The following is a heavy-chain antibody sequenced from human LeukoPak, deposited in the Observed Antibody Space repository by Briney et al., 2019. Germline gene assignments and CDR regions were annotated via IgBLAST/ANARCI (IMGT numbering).Heavy chain of an antibody. CDR1: GYTFTGYY. J-gene: IGHJ5*02. D-gene: IGHD2-2*01. Sequence: ASVKVSCKASGYTFTGYYMHWVRQMPGKGLEWMGIIYPGDSDTRYSPSFQGQVTISADKSISTAYLQWSSLKASDTAMYYCARQVVPASDWFDPWGQGTLVTVSS. CDR2: IYPGDSDT. V-gene: IGHV5-51*01. CDR3: ARQVVPASDWFDP.